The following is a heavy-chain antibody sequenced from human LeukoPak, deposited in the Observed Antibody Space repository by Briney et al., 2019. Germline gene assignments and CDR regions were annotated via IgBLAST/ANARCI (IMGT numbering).Heavy chain of an antibody. Sequence: SQTLSLTCTVSGGSITSGGYYWSWIRQPPGRGLEWIGSIYYSGSTYYNPSLKSPVTISVDTSKNQFSLKLSSVTAADTAVYYCALLYCGGDCYPDYWGQGTLVTVSS. D-gene: IGHD2-21*02. V-gene: IGHV4-39*01. CDR2: IYYSGST. J-gene: IGHJ4*02. CDR1: GGSITSGGYY. CDR3: ALLYCGGDCYPDY.